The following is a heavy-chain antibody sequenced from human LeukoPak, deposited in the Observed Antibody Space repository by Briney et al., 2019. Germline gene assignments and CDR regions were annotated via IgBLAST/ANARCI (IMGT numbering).Heavy chain of an antibody. Sequence: PSETLSLTCTVSGGSISSYYWSWIRQPPGKGLEWIGYIYYSGSTNYNPSLKSRVTISVDTSKNQFSLKLSSVTAADTAVYYCARNIPVSMVDPWGQGTLVTVSS. J-gene: IGHJ5*02. CDR1: GGSISSYY. CDR2: IYYSGST. CDR3: ARNIPVSMVDP. V-gene: IGHV4-59*01. D-gene: IGHD2-21*01.